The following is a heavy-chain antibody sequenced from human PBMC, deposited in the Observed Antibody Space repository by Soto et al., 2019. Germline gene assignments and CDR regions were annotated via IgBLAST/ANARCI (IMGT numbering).Heavy chain of an antibody. CDR1: GFTFISYW. V-gene: IGHV3-7*01. D-gene: IGHD6-6*01. Sequence: GGSLRLSCAASGFTFISYWMTWVRQAPGKGLEWVANIKQDGSEKFYVDSVKGRFTISRDNAKNSLYLQMNSLRAEDTAMYYCARERTSSSGFDYWGQGTLVTVSS. CDR2: IKQDGSEK. J-gene: IGHJ4*02. CDR3: ARERTSSSGFDY.